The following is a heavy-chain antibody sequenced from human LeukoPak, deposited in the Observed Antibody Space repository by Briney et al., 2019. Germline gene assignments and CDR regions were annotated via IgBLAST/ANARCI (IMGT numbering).Heavy chain of an antibody. CDR2: ISYDGSNK. CDR3: ARGRHSGSYYDPFDY. D-gene: IGHD1-26*01. J-gene: IGHJ4*02. Sequence: PGRSLRLSCAASGFTFSSYGMHWVRQAPGKGLEWVAVISYDGSNKYYADSVKGRFTISRDNSKNTLYLQMNSLRAEDTAVYYCARGRHSGSYYDPFDYWGQGTLVTVSS. V-gene: IGHV3-30*03. CDR1: GFTFSSYG.